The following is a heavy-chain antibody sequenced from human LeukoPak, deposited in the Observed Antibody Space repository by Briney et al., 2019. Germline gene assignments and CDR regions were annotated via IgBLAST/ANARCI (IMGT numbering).Heavy chain of an antibody. V-gene: IGHV4-59*01. Sequence: SETLSLTCTVPGGSISSYYWSWVRQPPGKGLEYIGYIFYTGTANYNPSLKSRVTISVDTSKNQFSLKLISVTAADSAVYYCARLAKIENRSLAYYFDYWGQGILVTVSS. D-gene: IGHD1-26*01. J-gene: IGHJ4*02. CDR3: ARLAKIENRSLAYYFDY. CDR2: IFYTGTA. CDR1: GGSISSYY.